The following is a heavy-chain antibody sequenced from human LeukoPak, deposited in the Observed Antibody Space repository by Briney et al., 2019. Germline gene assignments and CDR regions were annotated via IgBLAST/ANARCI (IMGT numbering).Heavy chain of an antibody. J-gene: IGHJ4*02. D-gene: IGHD5-18*01. Sequence: GGSLRLSCSASGFTFSSYAMHWVRQAPGKGPEYVSAISSNGRSTYYTDSLKGRFTISRDNSKNTLYLQMSSLRTEDAAVYYCVKGGRYSYDPFDYWGQGTLVTVSS. V-gene: IGHV3-64D*09. CDR1: GFTFSSYA. CDR3: VKGGRYSYDPFDY. CDR2: ISSNGRST.